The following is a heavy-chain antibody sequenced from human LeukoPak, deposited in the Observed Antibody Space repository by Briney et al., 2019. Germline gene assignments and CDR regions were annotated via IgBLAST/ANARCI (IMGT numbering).Heavy chain of an antibody. CDR2: MNPNSGNT. Sequence: ASVKASCKASGYTFTSYDINWVRQATGQGLEWMGWMNPNSGNTGYAQKFQGRVTMTRNTSISTAYMELSSLRSEDTAVYYCARCGGDCYFDAFDIWGQGTMVTVSS. CDR3: ARCGGDCYFDAFDI. J-gene: IGHJ3*02. V-gene: IGHV1-8*01. D-gene: IGHD2-21*02. CDR1: GYTFTSYD.